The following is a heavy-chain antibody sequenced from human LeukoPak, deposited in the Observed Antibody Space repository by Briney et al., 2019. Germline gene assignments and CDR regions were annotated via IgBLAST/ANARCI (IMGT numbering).Heavy chain of an antibody. J-gene: IGHJ2*01. CDR3: ARGIWEMATIPYWYFDI. CDR2: ISTSGST. CDR1: GASISNYY. V-gene: IGHV4-4*07. Sequence: SETLSLTCTLSGASISNYYWSWIRQPAGQGLGWIGRISTSGSTNYNPSLNSRVTMSLDTSKNQFSLKLSSVTAADTALYYCARGIWEMATIPYWYFDIWGRGTLGTVSS. D-gene: IGHD5-24*01.